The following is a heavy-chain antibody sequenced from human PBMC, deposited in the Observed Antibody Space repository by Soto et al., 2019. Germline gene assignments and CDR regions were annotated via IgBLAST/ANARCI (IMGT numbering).Heavy chain of an antibody. CDR1: GFTFSGSA. CDR2: IRSKANSYAT. V-gene: IGHV3-73*01. Sequence: GESLKISCAASGFTFSGSAMHWVRQASGKGLEWVGRIRSKANSYATAYAASVKGRFTISRDDSKNTAYLQMNSLKTEDTAVYYCTRGRVGATIDDAFDIWGQGTMVTVSS. J-gene: IGHJ3*02. CDR3: TRGRVGATIDDAFDI. D-gene: IGHD1-26*01.